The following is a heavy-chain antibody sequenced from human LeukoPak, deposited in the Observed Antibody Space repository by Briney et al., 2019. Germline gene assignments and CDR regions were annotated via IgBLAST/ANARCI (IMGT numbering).Heavy chain of an antibody. D-gene: IGHD6-19*01. J-gene: IGHJ4*02. V-gene: IGHV3-23*01. CDR2: ISGSGGST. CDR1: GFTLSSYA. CDR3: AHPGGWYDY. Sequence: GGSLRLSCAASGFTLSSYAMSWVRQGPGKGLEWVSAISGSGGSTYYADSVKGRFTTSRDNSKNTLYLQMNSLRAEDTAVYYCAHPGGWYDYWGQGTLVTVSS.